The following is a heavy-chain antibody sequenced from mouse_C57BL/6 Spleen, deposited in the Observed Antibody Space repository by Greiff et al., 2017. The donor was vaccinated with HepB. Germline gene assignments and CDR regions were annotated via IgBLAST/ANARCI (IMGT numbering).Heavy chain of an antibody. CDR1: GYTFTSYW. V-gene: IGHV1-69*01. J-gene: IGHJ1*03. CDR2: IDPSDSYT. Sequence: QVQLQQPGAELVMPGASVKLSCKASGYTFTSYWMHWVKQRPGQGLEWIGEIDPSDSYTNYNQKFKGKSTLTVDKSSSTAYMQLSRLTSEDSAVYYCARGGYFDVWGTGTTLTVSS. CDR3: ARGGYFDV.